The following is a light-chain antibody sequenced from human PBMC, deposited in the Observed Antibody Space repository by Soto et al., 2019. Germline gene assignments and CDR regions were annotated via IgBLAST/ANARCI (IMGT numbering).Light chain of an antibody. Sequence: DIVMTQSPDSLAVSLGERATINCKSSQSVFSNSNNKNCIALYQQKSGQPPKLLIYWASSRESGVPDRFSGGGSGTDFTLTISSLQAEDVATYYCQHYYSIPWTFGQGTRVEIK. J-gene: IGKJ1*01. V-gene: IGKV4-1*01. CDR2: WAS. CDR3: QHYYSIPWT. CDR1: QSVFSNSNNKNC.